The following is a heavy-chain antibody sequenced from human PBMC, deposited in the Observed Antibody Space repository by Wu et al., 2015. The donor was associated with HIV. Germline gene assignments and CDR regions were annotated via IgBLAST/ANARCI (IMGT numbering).Heavy chain of an antibody. Sequence: QVQMVQSGPEVKQPGASVKVSCKASGYTLTDYFIHWVRQAPGQRLEWMGWVNTNTGGTKYAQKFQGRVTMTRDTSTSTAYMELTSLRSDDTAIYYCARDELFRVDDSLDLWGQGTVVTVSS. CDR1: GYTLTDYF. CDR3: ARDELFRVDDSLDL. J-gene: IGHJ3*01. CDR2: VNTNTGGT. V-gene: IGHV1-2*02. D-gene: IGHD2-21*01.